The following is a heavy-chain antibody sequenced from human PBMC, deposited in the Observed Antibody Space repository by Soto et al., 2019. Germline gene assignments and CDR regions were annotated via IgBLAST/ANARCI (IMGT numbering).Heavy chain of an antibody. CDR1: GFTFSSYG. J-gene: IGHJ6*02. CDR3: AKDLPGGGSSSWYVHNYYGMDV. V-gene: IGHV3-30*18. CDR2: ISYDGSNK. Sequence: GGSLRLSCAASGFTFSSYGMHWVRQAPGKGLEWVAVISYDGSNKYYADSVKGRFTISRDNSKNTLYLQMNSLRAEDTAVYYCAKDLPGGGSSSWYVHNYYGMDVRGQGTTVTGSS. D-gene: IGHD6-13*01.